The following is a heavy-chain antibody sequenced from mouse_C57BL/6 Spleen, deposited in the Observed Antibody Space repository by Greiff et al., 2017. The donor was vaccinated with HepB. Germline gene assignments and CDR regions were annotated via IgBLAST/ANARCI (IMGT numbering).Heavy chain of an antibody. CDR3: ARSATVVATRYYAMDY. CDR2: IDPANGNT. J-gene: IGHJ4*01. Sequence: EVQLQQSVAELVRPGASVKLSCTASGFNIKNTYMHWVKQRPEQGLEWIGRIDPANGNTKYAPKFQGKATITAETSSNTAYLQLSSLTSEDTAIYYCARSATVVATRYYAMDYWGQGTSVTVSS. V-gene: IGHV14-3*01. D-gene: IGHD1-1*01. CDR1: GFNIKNTY.